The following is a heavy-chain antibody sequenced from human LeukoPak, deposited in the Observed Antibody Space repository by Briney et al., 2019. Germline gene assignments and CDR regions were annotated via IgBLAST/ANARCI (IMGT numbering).Heavy chain of an antibody. V-gene: IGHV3-30-3*01. D-gene: IGHD6-19*01. CDR3: ASTSSPGYSSGWFGEVDY. CDR2: ISYDGSNK. J-gene: IGHJ4*02. Sequence: GGSLRLSCAASGFTFSSYAMHWVRQAPGKGLEWVAVISYDGSNKYYADSVKGRFTISRENSKNTLYLQMNSLRAEDTAVYYCASTSSPGYSSGWFGEVDYWGQGTLVTVSS. CDR1: GFTFSSYA.